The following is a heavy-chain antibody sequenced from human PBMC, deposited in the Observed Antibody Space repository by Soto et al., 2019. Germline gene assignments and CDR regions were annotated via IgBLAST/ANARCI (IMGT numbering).Heavy chain of an antibody. CDR1: GYSFTSYW. Sequence: GESLKISCKGSGYSFTSYWISWVRQMPGKGLEWMGRIDPSDSYTNYSPSSQGHVTISADKSISTAYLQWSSLKASDTAMYYCARPRGSPYDSSGYYSNHDAFDIWGQGTMVTVSS. CDR3: ARPRGSPYDSSGYYSNHDAFDI. D-gene: IGHD3-22*01. CDR2: IDPSDSYT. J-gene: IGHJ3*02. V-gene: IGHV5-10-1*01.